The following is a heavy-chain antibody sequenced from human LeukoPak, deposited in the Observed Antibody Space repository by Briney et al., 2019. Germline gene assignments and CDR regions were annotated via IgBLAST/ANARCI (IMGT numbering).Heavy chain of an antibody. CDR3: ARGGGTTFDY. CDR2: INPSGGST. V-gene: IGHV1-46*01. J-gene: IGHJ4*02. D-gene: IGHD1-1*01. Sequence: GASVKVSCKASGYTFTTYAMNWVRQAPGQGLEWMGIINPSGGSTSYAQKFQGRVTMTRDTSTSTVYMELSSLRSEDTAVYYCARGGGTTFDYWGQGTLVTVSS. CDR1: GYTFTTYA.